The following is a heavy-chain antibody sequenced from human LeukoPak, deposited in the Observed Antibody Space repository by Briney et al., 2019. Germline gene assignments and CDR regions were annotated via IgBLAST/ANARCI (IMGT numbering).Heavy chain of an antibody. D-gene: IGHD1-26*01. CDR2: IYYSGST. V-gene: IGHV4-39*07. J-gene: IGHJ4*02. Sequence: SETLSLTCTVSGGSISSSSYYWGWIRQPPGKGLEWIGSIYYSGSTYYNPSLKSRVTISVDTSKNQFSLKLSSVTAADTAVYYCATQTWYSGSYYFDYWGQGTLVTVSS. CDR1: GGSISSSSYY. CDR3: ATQTWYSGSYYFDY.